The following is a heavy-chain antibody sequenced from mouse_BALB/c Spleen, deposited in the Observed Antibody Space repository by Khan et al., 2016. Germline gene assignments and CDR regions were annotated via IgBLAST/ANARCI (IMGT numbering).Heavy chain of an antibody. Sequence: VQLKQSGPELEKPGASVKISCKASGYSFTGYNMNWVKQSNGKSLEWIGNIDPYYGGISYNQKFKGKATLTVDKSSSTAYMQHKSLTSEDSAVYYCARSGYGSSYAMDYWGQGTSVTVSS. D-gene: IGHD1-1*01. CDR3: ARSGYGSSYAMDY. J-gene: IGHJ4*01. V-gene: IGHV1-39*01. CDR1: GYSFTGYN. CDR2: IDPYYGGI.